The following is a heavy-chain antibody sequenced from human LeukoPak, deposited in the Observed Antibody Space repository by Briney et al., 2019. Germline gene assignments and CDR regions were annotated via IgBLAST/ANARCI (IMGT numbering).Heavy chain of an antibody. D-gene: IGHD7-27*01. V-gene: IGHV1-8*01. Sequence: GASVKVSCKASGYTFTSYDFNWVRQATGQRPEWMGWMSPNSGETGYAQKFQDRVTMTRNTSISTAYMELSSLRSDDTAVYYCARGPPNWGYDYWGPGTLVTVSS. CDR3: ARGPPNWGYDY. CDR2: MSPNSGET. CDR1: GYTFTSYD. J-gene: IGHJ4*02.